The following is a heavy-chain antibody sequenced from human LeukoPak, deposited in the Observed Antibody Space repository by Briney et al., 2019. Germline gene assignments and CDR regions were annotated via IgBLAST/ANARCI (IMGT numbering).Heavy chain of an antibody. CDR2: IRYEGSNK. D-gene: IGHD3-22*01. CDR3: AKAYSDYDTSGYRYYFDY. CDR1: GFTFSSYG. J-gene: IGHJ4*02. Sequence: GGPLRLSCAASGFTFSSYGMHWVRQAPGKGLEWVAFIRYEGSNKYYADSVKGRFTISRDNSKNTLYLQMNSLRAEDTAVYYCAKAYSDYDTSGYRYYFDYWGQGTLVTVSS. V-gene: IGHV3-30*02.